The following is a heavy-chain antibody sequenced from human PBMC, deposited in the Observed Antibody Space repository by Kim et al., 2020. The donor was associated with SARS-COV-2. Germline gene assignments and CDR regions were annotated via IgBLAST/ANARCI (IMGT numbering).Heavy chain of an antibody. Sequence: GGSLRLSCAASGFTFSSYGMHWVRQAPGKGLEWVAVISYDGSNKYYADSVKGRFTISRDNSKNTLYLQMNSLRAEDTAVYYCARNAYYYDSSGSYWGQGT. J-gene: IGHJ4*02. D-gene: IGHD3-22*01. CDR2: ISYDGSNK. CDR3: ARNAYYYDSSGSY. CDR1: GFTFSSYG. V-gene: IGHV3-33*05.